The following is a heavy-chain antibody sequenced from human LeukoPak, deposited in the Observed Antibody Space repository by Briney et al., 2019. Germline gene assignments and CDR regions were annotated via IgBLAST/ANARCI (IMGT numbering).Heavy chain of an antibody. CDR2: IYYSGST. CDR3: ARGGRAAIGY. D-gene: IGHD2-2*01. V-gene: IGHV4-31*03. CDR1: GGSISSGGYY. Sequence: ASQTLSLTCTVSGGSISSGGYYWSWIRQHPGKGLEWIGYIYYSGSTYYHPSLKSRVTISVDTSKNQFSLKLSSVTAADTDVYYCARGGRAAIGYWGQGTLVTVSS. J-gene: IGHJ4*02.